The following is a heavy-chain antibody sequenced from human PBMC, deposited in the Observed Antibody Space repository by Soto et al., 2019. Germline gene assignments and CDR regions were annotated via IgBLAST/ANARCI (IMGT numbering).Heavy chain of an antibody. V-gene: IGHV1-46*03. D-gene: IGHD3-9*01. Sequence: ASVKVSCKASGYTFTSYYMHWVRQAPGQGLEWMGIINPSGGSTSHAQKFQGRVTMTRDTSTSTVYMELSSLRSEDTAVYYCARDDSDILTGPRGQGTLVTVSS. J-gene: IGHJ5*02. CDR1: GYTFTSYY. CDR3: ARDDSDILTGP. CDR2: INPSGGST.